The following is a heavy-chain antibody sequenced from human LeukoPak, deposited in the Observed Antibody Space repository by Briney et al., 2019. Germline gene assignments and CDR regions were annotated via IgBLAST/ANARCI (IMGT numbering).Heavy chain of an antibody. CDR1: GGSFSGYY. CDR3: AGVPIAVAGQYYFDY. CDR2: INHSGST. Sequence: SETLSLTCAVYGGSFSGYYRSWIRQPPGKGLEWIGEINHSGSTNYNPSLKSRVTISVDTSKNQFSLKLSSVTAADTAVYYCAGVPIAVAGQYYFDYWGQGTLVTVSS. V-gene: IGHV4-34*01. D-gene: IGHD6-19*01. J-gene: IGHJ4*02.